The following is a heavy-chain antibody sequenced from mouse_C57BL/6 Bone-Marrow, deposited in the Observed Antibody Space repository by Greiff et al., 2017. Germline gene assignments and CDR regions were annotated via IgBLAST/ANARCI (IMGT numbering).Heavy chain of an antibody. CDR3: ASRWLLRGYYAMDY. Sequence: EVQLQQSGPELVKPGDSVKISCKASGYSFTGYFMNWVMQSHGKSLEWIGRINPYNGDTFYNQKFKGKATLTVDKSSSTAHMELRSLTSEDSAVYYCASRWLLRGYYAMDYWGQGTSVTVSS. V-gene: IGHV1-20*01. CDR2: INPYNGDT. J-gene: IGHJ4*01. CDR1: GYSFTGYF. D-gene: IGHD2-3*01.